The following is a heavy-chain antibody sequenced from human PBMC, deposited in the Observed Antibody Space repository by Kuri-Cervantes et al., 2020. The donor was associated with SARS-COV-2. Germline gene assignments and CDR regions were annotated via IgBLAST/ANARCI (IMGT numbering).Heavy chain of an antibody. D-gene: IGHD3-10*01. CDR2: IVVGSGNT. Sequence: SVKVSCKASGSTFSGPAIQWVRQARGQRLGWIGWIVVGSGNTDYAREFQERVTINRDMSTTTVYMELSGLRSDDTAMYYCAPFYYRSINNWSDPWGQGTLVTVSS. J-gene: IGHJ5*02. V-gene: IGHV1-58*02. CDR3: APFYYRSINNWSDP. CDR1: GSTFSGPA.